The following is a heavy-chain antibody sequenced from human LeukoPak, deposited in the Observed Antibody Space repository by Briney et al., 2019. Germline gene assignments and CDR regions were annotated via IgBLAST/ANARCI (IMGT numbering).Heavy chain of an antibody. CDR2: LYSGANT. V-gene: IGHV3-53*05. Sequence: GGSLRLSCTASGFSVSSNFMSWVRQAPGKGLEWVSVLYSGANTYYADSVKGRFTISRDNSKNTLYLQMNSLRAEDTAVYYCAKDRIAAAKHAYGMDVWGQGTTVTVSS. J-gene: IGHJ6*02. CDR3: AKDRIAAAKHAYGMDV. CDR1: GFSVSSNF. D-gene: IGHD6-13*01.